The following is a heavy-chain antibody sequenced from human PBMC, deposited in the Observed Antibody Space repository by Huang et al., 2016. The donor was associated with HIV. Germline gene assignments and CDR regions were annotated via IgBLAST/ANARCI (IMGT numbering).Heavy chain of an antibody. CDR1: GDSLSGFF. Sequence: QVRLDQWGAGLLQPSETLTLTCAVYGDSLSGFFWSWIRQSPGRGLEWIGKITQSGRTKYKPSLKSRVTIAIDTSKKQFSLKLKSVTADDTSTYYCARGRGTSWSFFDTWGQGSFVTVSS. J-gene: IGHJ5*02. D-gene: IGHD2-2*01. CDR2: ITQSGRT. V-gene: IGHV4-34*01. CDR3: ARGRGTSWSFFDT.